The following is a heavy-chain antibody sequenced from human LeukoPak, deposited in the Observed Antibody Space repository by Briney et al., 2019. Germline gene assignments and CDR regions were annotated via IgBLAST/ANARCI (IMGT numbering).Heavy chain of an antibody. CDR1: GYTFTSYD. J-gene: IGHJ4*02. CDR2: MNPNSGNT. D-gene: IGHD3-3*01. V-gene: IGHV1-8*01. CDR3: ARGGTYYDFWSGYCCFDY. Sequence: ASVKVSCKASGYTFTSYDINWVRQATGQGLEWMGWMNPNSGNTGYAQKFQGRVTMTRNTSISTAYMERSSLRSEDTAVYYCARGGTYYDFWSGYCCFDYWGQGTLVTVSS.